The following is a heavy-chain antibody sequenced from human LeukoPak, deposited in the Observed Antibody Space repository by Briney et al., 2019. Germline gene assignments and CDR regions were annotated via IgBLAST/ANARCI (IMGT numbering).Heavy chain of an antibody. J-gene: IGHJ4*02. V-gene: IGHV4-34*01. CDR3: ARQGTRLWGFLDY. Sequence: SETLSLTCAVYGESFSGYYWSWIRQSPGKGLEWIGEISHSGSASYNPSLKSRVIISADTSKNQFSLSLRSVTAAGTAVYFCARQGTRLWGFLDYWGQGTLVAVSS. CDR2: ISHSGSA. CDR1: GESFSGYY. D-gene: IGHD6-6*01.